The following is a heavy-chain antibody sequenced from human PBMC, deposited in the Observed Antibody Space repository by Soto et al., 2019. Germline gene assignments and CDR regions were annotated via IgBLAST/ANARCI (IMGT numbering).Heavy chain of an antibody. CDR1: GFTFSNVW. J-gene: IGHJ4*02. CDR2: IKSKTDGGTT. D-gene: IGHD6-19*01. Sequence: EVQLVESGGGLVKPGGSLRLSCAASGFTFSNVWMNWVRQAPGKGLEWVGRIKSKTDGGTTDYAAPVKGRFTISREYSKNTLYLQMNSLKTEDTAVYYCTPLALKYSSGWYEFSDWGQGTLVTVSS. CDR3: TPLALKYSSGWYEFSD. V-gene: IGHV3-15*07.